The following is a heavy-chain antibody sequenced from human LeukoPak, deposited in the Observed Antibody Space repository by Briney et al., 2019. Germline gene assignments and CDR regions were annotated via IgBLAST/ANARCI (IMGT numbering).Heavy chain of an antibody. D-gene: IGHD6-19*01. CDR2: INPNSGGT. CDR3: AREYLAVAGISFDY. CDR1: GYTFTGYY. Sequence: ASVKVSCKASGYTFTGYYMHWVRQAPGQGLEWMGWINPNSGGTNYAQKFQGRVTMTRDTSISTAYMELSRLRSDDTAVYYCAREYLAVAGISFDYWGQGTLVTVSS. J-gene: IGHJ4*02. V-gene: IGHV1-2*02.